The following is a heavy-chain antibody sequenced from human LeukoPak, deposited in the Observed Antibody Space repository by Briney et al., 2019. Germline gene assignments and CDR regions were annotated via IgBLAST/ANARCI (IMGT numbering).Heavy chain of an antibody. J-gene: IGHJ4*02. D-gene: IGHD3-10*01. CDR2: MNPNSGNT. CDR1: GYTFTSYD. V-gene: IGHV1-8*01. CDR3: ARDPLWFGTKFDY. Sequence: EASVKVSCEASGYTFTSYDINWVRQAPGQGLEWMGWMNPNSGNTGYAQKFQGRVTMTRNTSISTAYMELSSLRSEDTAVYYCARDPLWFGTKFDYWGQGTLVTVSS.